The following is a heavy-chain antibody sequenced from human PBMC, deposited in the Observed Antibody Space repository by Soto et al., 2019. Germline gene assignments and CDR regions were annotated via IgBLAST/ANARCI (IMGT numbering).Heavy chain of an antibody. CDR1: GYAFTRYG. CDR3: ARDLQHNGARTYYYASSGYPFDY. J-gene: IGHJ4*02. D-gene: IGHD3-22*01. CDR2: ISAYNGNT. Sequence: ASVKVSGKASGYAFTRYGISWVRQAPGQGLEGMGWISAYNGNTNYAQKLQGRVTMTTDTATSTAYMELRSLRSDDTDVYYCARDLQHNGARTYYYASSGYPFDYWGQGTLVTVSS. V-gene: IGHV1-18*01.